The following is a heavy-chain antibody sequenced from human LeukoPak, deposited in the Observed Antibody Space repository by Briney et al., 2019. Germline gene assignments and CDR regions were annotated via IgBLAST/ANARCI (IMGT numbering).Heavy chain of an antibody. CDR3: ARSPSPYSSGWYFDY. V-gene: IGHV6-1*01. J-gene: IGHJ4*02. CDR1: GDSVSINSAA. D-gene: IGHD6-19*01. CDR2: TYQRSKWYN. Sequence: SQTLSLTCAFSGDSVSINSAAWNWIRQSPSRGLEWLGRTYQRSKWYNDYAVSVKSRITITPDISKNQFSLQLNSVTPEGTAVYYCARSPSPYSSGWYFDYWGQGTLVTVSS.